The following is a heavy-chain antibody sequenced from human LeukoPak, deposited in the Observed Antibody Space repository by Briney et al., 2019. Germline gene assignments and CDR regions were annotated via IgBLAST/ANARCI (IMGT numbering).Heavy chain of an antibody. D-gene: IGHD6-19*01. V-gene: IGHV4-59*01. CDR3: ARVGVAPYAYYFDY. J-gene: IGHJ4*02. CDR1: GGSISSYY. CDR2: IYYSGST. Sequence: SETLSLTCTVSGGSISSYYWCWIRQPPGKGLEWIGYIYYSGSTNYNPSLKSRVTISVDTSKNQFSLKLSSVTAADTAVYYCARVGVAPYAYYFDYWGEGTLVTVSS.